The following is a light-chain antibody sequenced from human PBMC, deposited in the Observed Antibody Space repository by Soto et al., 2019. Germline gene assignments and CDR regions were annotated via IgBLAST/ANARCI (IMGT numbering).Light chain of an antibody. CDR3: QQYAYWPET. CDR2: CSS. J-gene: IGKJ1*01. CDR1: QSVRTN. V-gene: IGKV3D-15*01. Sequence: EIVMTQFPDPLSVTPGGKDTLSCGARQSVRTNLAWYQQRPGQAPRLLIHCSSTRASDIPARFSGSGSGTNFTLASSSLQSEDFAVYYCQQYAYWPETFGQGTKVDIK.